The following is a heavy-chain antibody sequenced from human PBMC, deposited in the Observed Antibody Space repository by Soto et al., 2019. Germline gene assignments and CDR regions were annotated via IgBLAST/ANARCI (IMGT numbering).Heavy chain of an antibody. Sequence: GGSLRLSCAASGFTFSSYWMHWVRQAPGKGLVWVSRINSDGSSTSYPDSVKGRFTISRDNAKNTLYLQMNSLRAEDTAVYYCATLRQWDPGGYSYYVLDVWGQGTTVTVSS. CDR2: INSDGSST. V-gene: IGHV3-74*01. CDR1: GFTFSSYW. CDR3: ATLRQWDPGGYSYYVLDV. J-gene: IGHJ6*02. D-gene: IGHD1-26*01.